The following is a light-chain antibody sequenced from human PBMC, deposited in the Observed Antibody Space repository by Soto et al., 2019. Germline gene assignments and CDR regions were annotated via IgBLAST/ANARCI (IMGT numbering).Light chain of an antibody. CDR2: GAS. V-gene: IGKV3-15*01. CDR1: QSVSSN. Sequence: EIVITQSPATLSVSPGERATLSCRASQSVSSNLAWYQQKPGQAPRLLIYGASTRATGIPARLSGSGSGTEFTLTISSLQSEDFAVYYCQQYNNWPPYTFGQGTKVDIK. J-gene: IGKJ2*01. CDR3: QQYNNWPPYT.